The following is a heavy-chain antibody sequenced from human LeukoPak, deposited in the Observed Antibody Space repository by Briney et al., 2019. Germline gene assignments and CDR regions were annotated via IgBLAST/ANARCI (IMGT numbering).Heavy chain of an antibody. J-gene: IGHJ4*02. CDR1: GGSISTYF. CDR2: IYASGTT. CDR3: AREPVGTNRSFDL. Sequence: SQTLSLTCTVSGGSISTYFWSWIRQPAGKGLEWIGRIYASGTTNYHPSLKSRVTMSLDTSKNQFSLNLASVTAADSALYYCAREPVGTNRSFDLWGQGTLVTVSS. D-gene: IGHD2-8*01. V-gene: IGHV4-4*07.